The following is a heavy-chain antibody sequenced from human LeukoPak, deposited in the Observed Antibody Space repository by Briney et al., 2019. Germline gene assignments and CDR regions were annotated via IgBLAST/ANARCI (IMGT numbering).Heavy chain of an antibody. CDR1: GFTFSTYA. J-gene: IGHJ4*02. Sequence: GGSLRLSCAASGFTFSTYAMSWVRQAPGKGLEWVSGISGSGLSTSYADSVKGRFTISRDNSKNTLYLQMNSLRAEDTAVYYCAKQRDYYDSSGYYRGYYFDYWGQGTLVTVSS. D-gene: IGHD3-22*01. CDR3: AKQRDYYDSSGYYRGYYFDY. V-gene: IGHV3-23*01. CDR2: ISGSGLST.